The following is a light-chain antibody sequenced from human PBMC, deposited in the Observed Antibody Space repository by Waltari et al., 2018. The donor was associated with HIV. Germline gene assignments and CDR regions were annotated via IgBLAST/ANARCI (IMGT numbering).Light chain of an antibody. V-gene: IGKV1-39*01. J-gene: IGKJ4*01. CDR1: QSISNY. Sequence: DIQMTQSPSSLSASIGDRVSITCRASQSISNYLSWYQHRPGNAPRLLIYFASTLQSGVPSRFSGSGSGTDFTLTISSLQPEDFATYYCQQSYRTPPHTFGGGTKVEIK. CDR3: QQSYRTPPHT. CDR2: FAS.